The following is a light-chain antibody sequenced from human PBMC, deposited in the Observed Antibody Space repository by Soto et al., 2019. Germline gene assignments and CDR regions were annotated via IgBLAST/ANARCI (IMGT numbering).Light chain of an antibody. Sequence: DLQLTQSPSTLSASVGDRVTITCRASQSISYWLAWYQQKAGKPPKLLIYTASNLNSGVPSRFSGGGSGPEFTLTISSLQPDDFATYHCQQYDVYSGLTFGGGTKVDIK. J-gene: IGKJ4*01. CDR3: QQYDVYSGLT. CDR1: QSISYW. V-gene: IGKV1-5*03. CDR2: TAS.